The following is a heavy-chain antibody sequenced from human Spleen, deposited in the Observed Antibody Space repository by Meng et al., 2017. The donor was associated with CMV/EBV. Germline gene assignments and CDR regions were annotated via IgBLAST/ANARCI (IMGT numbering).Heavy chain of an antibody. J-gene: IGHJ4*02. V-gene: IGHV1-2*06. CDR1: GYRFTAFY. CDR2: INPNSGGT. Sequence: KASGYRFTAFYMPWVRQAPGQGLEWMGRINPNSGGTTYAQKFQDRLTMTSDTSISTAYMELSRLRSDDTAVYYCVRELGTTGGSIDYWGQGTLVTVSS. D-gene: IGHD1-7*01. CDR3: VRELGTTGGSIDY.